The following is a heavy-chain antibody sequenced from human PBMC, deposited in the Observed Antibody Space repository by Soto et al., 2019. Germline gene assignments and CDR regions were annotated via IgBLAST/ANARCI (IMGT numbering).Heavy chain of an antibody. D-gene: IGHD6-19*01. CDR3: AKGSKIAVYYYYYGMDV. V-gene: IGHV3-23*01. CDR2: ISGSGGST. Sequence: EVQLLESGGGLVQPGGSLRLSCAASGFTFSSYAMSWVRQAPGKGLEWVSAISGSGGSTYYADSVKGRFTISRDNSKTTLYLQMNSLRAEDTAVYYCAKGSKIAVYYYYYGMDVWGQGTTVTVSS. J-gene: IGHJ6*02. CDR1: GFTFSSYA.